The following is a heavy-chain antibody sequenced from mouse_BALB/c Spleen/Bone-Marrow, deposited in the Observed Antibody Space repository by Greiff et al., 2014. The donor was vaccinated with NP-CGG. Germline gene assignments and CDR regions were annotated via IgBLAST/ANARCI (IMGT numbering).Heavy chain of an antibody. Sequence: EVKLQESGGGLVQPGGSLRLSCATSGFTFTDYYMSWVRQPPGKALEWLGFIRNEANGYTTEYSASVKGRFTISRDNSQSILYLQMNTLRAEDSATYYCARDRGLLRFDYWGQGTTLTVSS. CDR3: ARDRGLLRFDY. CDR1: GFTFTDYY. V-gene: IGHV7-3*02. D-gene: IGHD2-3*01. J-gene: IGHJ2*01. CDR2: IRNEANGYTT.